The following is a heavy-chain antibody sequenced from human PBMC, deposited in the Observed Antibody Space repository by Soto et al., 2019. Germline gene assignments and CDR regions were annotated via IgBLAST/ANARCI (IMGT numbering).Heavy chain of an antibody. CDR1: GYTFTGYY. J-gene: IGHJ5*02. D-gene: IGHD3-10*01. CDR2: INPNSGGT. Sequence: QVQLVQSGAEVKKPGASVKVSCKASGYTFTGYYMHCVRQAPGQVLEWMGWINPNSGGTNYAQKFQGRVTMTRDTSINTAYMELSMLRSNDTAVYYCARELTYGSGKPGWFDPWGQGTLVTVSS. CDR3: ARELTYGSGKPGWFDP. V-gene: IGHV1-2*02.